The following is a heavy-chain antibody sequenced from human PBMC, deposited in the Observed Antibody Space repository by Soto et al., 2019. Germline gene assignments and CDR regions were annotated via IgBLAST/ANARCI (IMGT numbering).Heavy chain of an antibody. V-gene: IGHV3-23*01. CDR3: AKTLLSTSWYGLHDY. CDR2: ISGSGGRT. Sequence: GGSLRLSCAASEFTFSSYAMSWVRQAPGKGLEWLSTISGSGGRTYYADSVKGRFTISRDNSRNTLHLQMNSLRVEDTALYYCAKTLLSTSWYGLHDYVSQGTLVTVSS. D-gene: IGHD6-13*01. CDR1: EFTFSSYA. J-gene: IGHJ4*02.